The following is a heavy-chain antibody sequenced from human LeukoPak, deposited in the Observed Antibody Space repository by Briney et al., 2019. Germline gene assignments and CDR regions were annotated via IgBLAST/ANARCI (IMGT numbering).Heavy chain of an antibody. CDR1: GFTFSDYY. CDR2: ISSSDSTI. CDR3: ARDTLTYYYYGMDV. J-gene: IGHJ6*02. Sequence: GGSLRLSCAASGFTFSDYYMSWIRQAPGKGLEWVSYISSSDSTIYYADSVKGRFTISRDNAKNSLYLQMNSLRAEDTAVYYCARDTLTYYYYGMDVWGQGTTVTVSS. V-gene: IGHV3-11*01.